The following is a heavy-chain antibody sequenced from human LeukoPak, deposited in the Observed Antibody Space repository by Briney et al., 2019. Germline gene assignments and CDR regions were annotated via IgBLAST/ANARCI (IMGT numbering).Heavy chain of an antibody. J-gene: IGHJ5*02. V-gene: IGHV4-59*01. CDR1: GGSISSYY. Sequence: SETLSLTCTVSGGSISSYYWSWIRQPPGKGLEWIGYFYYSGSTNYNPSLKSRVTISVDTSKNQFSLKLSSVTAADTAVYYCARDRSYIWFDPWGQGTLVTVSS. CDR3: ARDRSYIWFDP. D-gene: IGHD1-26*01. CDR2: FYYSGST.